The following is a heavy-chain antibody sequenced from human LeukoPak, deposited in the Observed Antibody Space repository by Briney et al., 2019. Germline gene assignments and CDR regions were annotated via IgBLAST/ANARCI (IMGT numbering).Heavy chain of an antibody. J-gene: IGHJ1*01. CDR1: GFTFSSYG. CDR3: AKETYYYGSGTYSQAIQH. CDR2: TWYDGRNN. Sequence: PGGSLRLSCAASGFTFSSYGMHWVRQAPGKGLEWVAVTWYDGRNNYYAASVKGRFTISRDDSKTTLYLQMNSLRTEDTAVYYCAKETYYYGSGTYSQAIQHWGQGTLVTVSS. V-gene: IGHV3-30*02. D-gene: IGHD3-10*01.